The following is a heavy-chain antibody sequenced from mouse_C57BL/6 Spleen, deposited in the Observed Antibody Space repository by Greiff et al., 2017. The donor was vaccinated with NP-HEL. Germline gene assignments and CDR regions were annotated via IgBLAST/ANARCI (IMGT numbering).Heavy chain of an antibody. CDR3: ARNERGVTTRAWFAY. Sequence: QVQLQQSGPGLVQPSQRLSITCTVSGFSLTSYGVHWVRQPPGKGLEWLGVIWSGGSTDYNADFISRLSISKDNSKSQVFFKMNSLQADDTAIYYCARNERGVTTRAWFAYWGQGTLVTVSA. J-gene: IGHJ3*01. CDR1: GFSLTSYG. CDR2: IWSGGST. D-gene: IGHD2-2*01. V-gene: IGHV2-2*01.